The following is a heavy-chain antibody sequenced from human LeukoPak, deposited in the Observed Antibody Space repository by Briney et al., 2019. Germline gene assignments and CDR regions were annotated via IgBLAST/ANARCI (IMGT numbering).Heavy chain of an antibody. J-gene: IGHJ4*02. CDR3: ASFLEWQYYFGY. V-gene: IGHV4-59*01. Sequence: KPSETLSLTCTVSGGSISGYYWSWIRQPPGKGLEWIGYIYYSGSTNYNPSLKSRVTISVDTSKNQFSLKLSSVTAADTAVYYCASFLEWQYYFGYWGQGTLVTVSS. CDR1: GGSISGYY. D-gene: IGHD3-3*01. CDR2: IYYSGST.